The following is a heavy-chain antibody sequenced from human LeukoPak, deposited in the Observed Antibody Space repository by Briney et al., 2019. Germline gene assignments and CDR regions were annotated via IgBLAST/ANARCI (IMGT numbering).Heavy chain of an antibody. J-gene: IGHJ4*02. CDR3: IRGRVHLDY. CDR1: GFTFGDYA. V-gene: IGHV3-49*04. CDR2: IRSKAYGGTI. Sequence: GGSLRLSCTASGFTFGDYAMTWVRQAPGKGLEWVGFIRSKAYGGTIEYAASVKGRFTISRDDSKSSAYLQMNSLKTEDTAVYYCIRGRVHLDYWGQGTLVTVSS.